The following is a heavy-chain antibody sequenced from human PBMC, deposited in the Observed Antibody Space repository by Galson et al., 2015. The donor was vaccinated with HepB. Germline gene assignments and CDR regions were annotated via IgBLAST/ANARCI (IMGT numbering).Heavy chain of an antibody. V-gene: IGHV3-53*01. CDR3: ARRGYGHFSPFDY. Sequence: SLRLSCAVSGFTVSNNYMSWVRQAPGKGLEWVSIIDRGGNTYHADSVKGRFTTSRVNSNNIVYLQMNRLRAEDTAVYYCARRGYGHFSPFDYWGQGTLVTVSS. D-gene: IGHD4-17*01. CDR1: GFTVSNNY. J-gene: IGHJ4*02. CDR2: IDRGGNT.